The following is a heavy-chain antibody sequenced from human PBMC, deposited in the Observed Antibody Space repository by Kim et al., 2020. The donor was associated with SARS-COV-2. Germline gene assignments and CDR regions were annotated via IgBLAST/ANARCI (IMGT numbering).Heavy chain of an antibody. CDR2: IYYSGST. CDR1: GGSISSSSYY. D-gene: IGHD2-15*01. V-gene: IGHV4-39*01. CDR3: ASQIVVVVAATGHFDY. Sequence: SETLSLTCTVSGGSISSSSYYWGWIRQPPGKGLEWIGSIYYSGSTYYNPSLKSRVTISVDTSKNQFSLKLSSVTAADTAVYYCASQIVVVVAATGHFDYWGQGTLVTVSS. J-gene: IGHJ4*02.